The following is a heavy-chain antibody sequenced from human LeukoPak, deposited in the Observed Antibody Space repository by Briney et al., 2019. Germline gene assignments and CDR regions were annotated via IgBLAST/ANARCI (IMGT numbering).Heavy chain of an antibody. CDR1: GGSISSGGYY. J-gene: IGHJ4*02. D-gene: IGHD3-10*01. Sequence: SETLSLTCTVSGGSISSGGYYWSWIRQHPGKGLEWIGYIYYSGSTYYNPSLKSRVTISVDTSKNQFSLKLSSVTAADTAVYYCARRFVVRGVTPKYYFDYWGQGTLVTVSS. V-gene: IGHV4-31*03. CDR2: IYYSGST. CDR3: ARRFVVRGVTPKYYFDY.